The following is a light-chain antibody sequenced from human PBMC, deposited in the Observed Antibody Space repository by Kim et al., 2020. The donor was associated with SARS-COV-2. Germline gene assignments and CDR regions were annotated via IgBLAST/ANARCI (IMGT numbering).Light chain of an antibody. Sequence: SYELTQPPSVSVSPVQTASITCSGDKLGDKYACWYQQKPGQSPVLVIYQDSKRPSGIPERFSGSNSGNTATLTISGTQAIDEADYYCQAWDSSTYVFGTG. CDR3: QAWDSSTYV. J-gene: IGLJ1*01. CDR1: KLGDKY. V-gene: IGLV3-1*01. CDR2: QDS.